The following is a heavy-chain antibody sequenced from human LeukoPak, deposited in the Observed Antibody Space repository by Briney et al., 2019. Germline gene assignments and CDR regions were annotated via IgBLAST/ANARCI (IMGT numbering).Heavy chain of an antibody. Sequence: ASVRVSCKASGYIFDIYALIWVRQAPGQGLELMGWINTNTGNPTYAQGFTGRFVFSLDTSVSTAYLQISSLKAEDTAVYYCARDYTLTLGTTTYFQHWGQGTLVTVSS. CDR1: GYIFDIYA. J-gene: IGHJ1*01. CDR2: INTNTGNP. V-gene: IGHV7-4-1*02. CDR3: ARDYTLTLGTTTYFQH. D-gene: IGHD1-7*01.